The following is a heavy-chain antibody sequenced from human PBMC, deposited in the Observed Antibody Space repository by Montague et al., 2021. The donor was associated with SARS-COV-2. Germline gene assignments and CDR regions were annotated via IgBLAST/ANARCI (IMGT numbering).Heavy chain of an antibody. CDR3: ARLRDGVVPSPILGVGPYFSYYYMDV. CDR2: INHGGST. D-gene: IGHD3-10*01. J-gene: IGHJ6*03. CDR1: GGSFCGYY. V-gene: IGHV4-34*01. Sequence: SETLSLTCAVHGGSFCGYYWNWIRQPPGKGLEWIGEINHGGSTNYNPSLKSRLTISTDTSKNQFSLKLTSVAAADTAVYYCARLRDGVVPSPILGVGPYFSYYYMDVWGKGTTVTVSS.